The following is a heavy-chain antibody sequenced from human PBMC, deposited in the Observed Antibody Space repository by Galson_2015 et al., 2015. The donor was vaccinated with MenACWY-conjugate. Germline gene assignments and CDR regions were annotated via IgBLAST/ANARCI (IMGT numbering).Heavy chain of an antibody. J-gene: IGHJ6*03. CDR2: VIPVFETT. Sequence: SVKVSCKAPRGTLRRFAISWVRQAPGQGLEWMGGVIPVFETTTYAPKFQGRVSITADESTSMAYMEMRSLRADDTAMYYCVRGSLSIVTTDHHHYMDVWGTGTTVTVSS. D-gene: IGHD2-21*01. V-gene: IGHV1-69*13. CDR1: RGTLRRFA. CDR3: VRGSLSIVTTDHHHYMDV.